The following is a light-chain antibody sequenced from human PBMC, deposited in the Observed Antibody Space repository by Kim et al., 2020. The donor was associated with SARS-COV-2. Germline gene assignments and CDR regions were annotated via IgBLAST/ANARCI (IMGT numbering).Light chain of an antibody. CDR3: QQRSNWLYT. CDR1: QSVSSY. CDR2: DAS. J-gene: IGKJ2*01. Sequence: EIVLTQSPATLSLSPGERATLSCKASQSVSSYLAWYQQKNGQAPRLLIYDASNRATGIPARFSGSGSGTDFTLTISSLEPEDFAVYYCQQRSNWLYTFGQGTKLEI. V-gene: IGKV3-11*01.